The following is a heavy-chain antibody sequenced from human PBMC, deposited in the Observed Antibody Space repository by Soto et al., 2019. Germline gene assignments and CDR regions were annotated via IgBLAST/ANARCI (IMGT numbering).Heavy chain of an antibody. Sequence: SETLSLTCTVSGGSISSSSYYWGWIRQPPGKGLEWIGSIYYSGSTYYNPSLKSRVTISVDTSKNQFSLKLSSVTAADTAVYYCFRWLQQRGVFGPYYYGMDVWGQGTPVTVSS. CDR3: FRWLQQRGVFGPYYYGMDV. D-gene: IGHD5-12*01. J-gene: IGHJ6*02. CDR1: GGSISSSSYY. CDR2: IYYSGST. V-gene: IGHV4-39*01.